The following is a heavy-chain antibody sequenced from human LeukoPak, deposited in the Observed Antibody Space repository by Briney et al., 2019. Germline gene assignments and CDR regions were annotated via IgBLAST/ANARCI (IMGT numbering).Heavy chain of an antibody. D-gene: IGHD6-13*01. V-gene: IGHV3-23*01. CDR2: ISGSGGST. J-gene: IGHJ6*03. Sequence: GGSLRLSCAASGFTFSSYAMSWVRQVPGRGLEWVSAISGSGGSTYYADSVKGRFTISRDNSKNTLYLQMSSLKTEDTAVYYCASQGAQQLAPYYCYYMDVWGKGTTVTVSS. CDR3: ASQGAQQLAPYYCYYMDV. CDR1: GFTFSSYA.